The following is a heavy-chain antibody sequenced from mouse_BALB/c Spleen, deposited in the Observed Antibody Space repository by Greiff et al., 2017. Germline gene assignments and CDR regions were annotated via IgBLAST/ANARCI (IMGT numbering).Heavy chain of an antibody. V-gene: IGHV1-14*01. D-gene: IGHD2-3*01. CDR3: ACTYDGYYLGAMDY. J-gene: IGHJ4*01. CDR1: GYTFTSYV. Sequence: VQLQQSGPELVKPGASVKMSCKASGYTFTSYVMHWVKQKPGQGLEWIGYINPYNDGTKYNEKFKGKATLTSDKSSSTAYMELSSLTSEDSAVYYCACTYDGYYLGAMDYWGQGTSVTVSS. CDR2: INPYNDGT.